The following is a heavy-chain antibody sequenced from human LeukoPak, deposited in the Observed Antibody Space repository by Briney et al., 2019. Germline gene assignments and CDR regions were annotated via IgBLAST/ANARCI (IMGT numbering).Heavy chain of an antibody. CDR1: GFTFSSYG. CDR2: IRYDGSNK. D-gene: IGHD3-22*01. J-gene: IGHJ4*02. CDR3: AKDTVPKIGREDTYYYDSSGYYPLDY. V-gene: IGHV3-30*02. Sequence: GGSLRLSCAASGFTFSSYGMHWVRQAPGKGLEWVAFIRYDGSNKYYADSVKGRFTISRDNSKNTLYLQMNSLRAEDTAVYYCAKDTVPKIGREDTYYYDSSGYYPLDYWGQGTLVTVSS.